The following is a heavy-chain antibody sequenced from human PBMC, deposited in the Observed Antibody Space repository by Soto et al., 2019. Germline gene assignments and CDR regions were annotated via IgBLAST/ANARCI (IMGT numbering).Heavy chain of an antibody. V-gene: IGHV3-53*01. CDR1: GFSVSSNY. D-gene: IGHD3-3*01. Sequence: EVQLVESGGGLIQPGGSLRLSCAASGFSVSSNYMSWVRQAPGKGLEWVSVMYSGGRTYYADSVKGRFTISRDNSNNTLYLQMNSPRADDTAVYYCARDRVPQDDDFWSCYPFGLDVWCQGTTVTVSS. CDR3: ARDRVPQDDDFWSCYPFGLDV. CDR2: MYSGGRT. J-gene: IGHJ6*02.